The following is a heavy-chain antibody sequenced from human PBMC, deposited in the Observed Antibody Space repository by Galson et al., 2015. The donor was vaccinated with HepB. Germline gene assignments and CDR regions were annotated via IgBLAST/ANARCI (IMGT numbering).Heavy chain of an antibody. CDR3: ASAYCSSTSCPIRAWAPYYYYGMDV. D-gene: IGHD2-2*01. Sequence: QSGAEMKKPGESLKISCKGSGYSFTSYWIGWVRQMPGKGLEWMGIIYPGDSDTRYSPSFQGQVTISADKSISTAYLQWSSLKASDTAMYYCASAYCSSTSCPIRAWAPYYYYGMDVWGQGTTVTVSS. CDR1: GYSFTSYW. J-gene: IGHJ6*02. V-gene: IGHV5-51*01. CDR2: IYPGDSDT.